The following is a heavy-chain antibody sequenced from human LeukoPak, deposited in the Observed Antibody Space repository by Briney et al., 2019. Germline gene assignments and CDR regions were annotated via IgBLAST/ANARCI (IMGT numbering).Heavy chain of an antibody. CDR3: ARDGYGSGSYYNWFDP. Sequence: ASVKVSCKASGYTFTSYYMHWVRQAPGQGLEWMGIINPSGGSTSYAQKLQGRVTMTRDTSTSTVYMELSSLRSEDTAVYYCARDGYGSGSYYNWFDPWGQGTLVTVSS. J-gene: IGHJ5*02. V-gene: IGHV1-46*01. CDR1: GYTFTSYY. D-gene: IGHD3-10*01. CDR2: INPSGGST.